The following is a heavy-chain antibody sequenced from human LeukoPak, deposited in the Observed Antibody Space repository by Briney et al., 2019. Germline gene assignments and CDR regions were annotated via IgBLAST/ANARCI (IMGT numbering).Heavy chain of an antibody. D-gene: IGHD3-9*01. V-gene: IGHV1-69*04. CDR3: ATSSYDILTGYYNSLGDY. CDR2: ITPILGIA. Sequence: SVKVSCKASGGTFSSYAISWVRQAPGQGLEWMGRITPILGIANYAQKFQGRVTITADKATSTAYMELSSLRSEDTAVYYCATSSYDILTGYYNSLGDYWGQGTLVTVSS. CDR1: GGTFSSYA. J-gene: IGHJ4*02.